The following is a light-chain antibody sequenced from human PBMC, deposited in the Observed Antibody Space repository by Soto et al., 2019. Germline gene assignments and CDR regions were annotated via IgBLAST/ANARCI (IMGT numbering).Light chain of an antibody. CDR2: DAS. V-gene: IGKV3-11*01. CDR3: QQCSNWPPA. CDR1: QSVNSY. Sequence: EIVLTQSPATLSLSPGERANLSCRASQSVNSYLAWYQQKPGQGPRLLIYDASNRATGIPARFSGSGSGTDFTLTISSLEPEDLAVYYCQQCSNWPPAFGGGTKVEIK. J-gene: IGKJ4*01.